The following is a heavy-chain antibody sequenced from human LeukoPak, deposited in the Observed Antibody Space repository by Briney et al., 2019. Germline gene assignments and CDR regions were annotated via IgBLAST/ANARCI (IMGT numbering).Heavy chain of an antibody. J-gene: IGHJ4*02. D-gene: IGHD6-6*01. CDR2: ISHEGSAK. CDR1: GFSFGSYG. CDR3: ARDDYSSSSLYFDY. V-gene: IGHV3-30*03. Sequence: PGGSLRLSCAASGFSFGSYGIHWVRQDPGKGLEWVAVISHEGSAKYHADSVKGRFTVSRDNSKNMVYLQMNSLRAEDTAVYYCARDDYSSSSLYFDYWGQGTLVTVSS.